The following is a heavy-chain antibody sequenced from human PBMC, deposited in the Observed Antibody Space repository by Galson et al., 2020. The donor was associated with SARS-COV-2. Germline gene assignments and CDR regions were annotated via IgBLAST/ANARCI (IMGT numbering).Heavy chain of an antibody. Sequence: SQTLSLTCTVSGGSISSGGYYWSWIRQHPGKGLEWIGDIYYSGSTYYNPSLKSRVTISVDTSKNQFSLKLSSVTAADTAVYYCARALGRITIFGVVIINYFDYWGQGTLVTVSS. J-gene: IGHJ4*02. D-gene: IGHD3-3*01. CDR1: GGSISSGGYY. V-gene: IGHV4-31*03. CDR2: IYYSGST. CDR3: ARALGRITIFGVVIINYFDY.